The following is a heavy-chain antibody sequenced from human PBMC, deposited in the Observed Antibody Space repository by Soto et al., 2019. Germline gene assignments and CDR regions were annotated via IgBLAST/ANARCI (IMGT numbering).Heavy chain of an antibody. Sequence: GGSLRLSCAGPGFTFSNYAMSWVRQAPGKGLAWVSAISGSGGSTYYADSVKGRFTISRDNSKNTLYLQMNSLRAEDTALYYCAKVPVGATGRFDYWGQGTLVTVSS. D-gene: IGHD1-26*01. J-gene: IGHJ4*02. CDR2: ISGSGGST. CDR1: GFTFSNYA. V-gene: IGHV3-23*01. CDR3: AKVPVGATGRFDY.